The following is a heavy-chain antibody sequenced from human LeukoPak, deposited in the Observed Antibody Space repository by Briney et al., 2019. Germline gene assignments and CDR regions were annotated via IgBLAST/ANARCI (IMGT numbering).Heavy chain of an antibody. CDR1: GFTFSSYG. V-gene: IGHV3-30*02. CDR2: IRDDGSNK. Sequence: PGGSLRLSCAASGFTFSSYGMHWVRQAPGKGLEWVAFIRDDGSNKYYADSVKGRFTISRDNSKNTLYLQMNSLRAEDTAVYYCAKDAWSYYDTSGYVDYWGQGTLVTVSS. J-gene: IGHJ4*02. CDR3: AKDAWSYYDTSGYVDY. D-gene: IGHD3-22*01.